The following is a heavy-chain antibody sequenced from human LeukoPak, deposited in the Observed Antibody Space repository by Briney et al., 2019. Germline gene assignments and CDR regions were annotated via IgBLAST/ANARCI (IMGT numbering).Heavy chain of an antibody. J-gene: IGHJ6*04. CDR3: ARGIVVVPAAIFPGLMDV. D-gene: IGHD2-2*01. V-gene: IGHV3-33*01. CDR2: IWYDGSNK. CDR1: GFTFSGYG. Sequence: GGSLRLSCAASGFTFSGYGMHWVRQAPGKGLEWVAVIWYDGSNKYYADSVKGRFTISRDNSKNTLYLQMNSLRAEDTAVYYCARGIVVVPAAIFPGLMDVWGKGTTVTVSS.